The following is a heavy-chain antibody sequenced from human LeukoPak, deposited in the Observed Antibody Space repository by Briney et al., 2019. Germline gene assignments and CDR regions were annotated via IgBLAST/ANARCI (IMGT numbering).Heavy chain of an antibody. CDR3: ARDIEAAGLFLDY. CDR1: GFTFSSYS. V-gene: IGHV3-21*01. D-gene: IGHD6-13*01. J-gene: IGHJ4*02. CDR2: ISSSSSYI. Sequence: GGSLRLSCAASGFTFSSYSMNWVRQAPGKGLEWVSSISSSSSYIYYADSVKGRFTISRDNAKNSLYLQINSLRAEDTAVYYCARDIEAAGLFLDYWGQGTLVTVSS.